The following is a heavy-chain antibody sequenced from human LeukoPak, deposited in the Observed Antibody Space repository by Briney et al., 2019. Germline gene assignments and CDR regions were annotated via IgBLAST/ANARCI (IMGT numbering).Heavy chain of an antibody. CDR3: AKPTPSLGSFDS. CDR2: ISGSSGAT. D-gene: IGHD3-16*01. CDR1: GFTFSSYA. J-gene: IGHJ4*02. V-gene: IGHV3-23*01. Sequence: PGGSLRLSCAASGFTFSSYAMSWVRQAPGKGLEWVSAISGSSGATYYPDSVKGQFTISRDNSKNTLYLQMNSLRAEDTAVYYCAKPTPSLGSFDSWGQGTLVTVSS.